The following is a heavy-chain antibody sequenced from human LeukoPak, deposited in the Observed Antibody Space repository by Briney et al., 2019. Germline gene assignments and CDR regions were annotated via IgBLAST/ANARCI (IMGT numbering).Heavy chain of an antibody. D-gene: IGHD1-7*01. V-gene: IGHV3-74*01. J-gene: IGHJ4*02. CDR3: VKDDGNYGIDY. Sequence: GGSLRLSCAASGFTFSSYLMHWVRQGPGKGLVWVSRINSGGSYISYADSVKGRFTISRDNAKSTLYLQMNSLRAEDTAVYFCVKDDGNYGIDYWGQGTLVTVSS. CDR2: INSGGSYI. CDR1: GFTFSSYL.